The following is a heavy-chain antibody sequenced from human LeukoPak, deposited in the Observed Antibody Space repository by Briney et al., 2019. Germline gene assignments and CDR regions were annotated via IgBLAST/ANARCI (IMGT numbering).Heavy chain of an antibody. CDR2: VNPNSGNT. V-gene: IGHV1-8*01. CDR1: GYTFTSYD. J-gene: IGHJ4*02. Sequence: ASVKVSCKASGYTFTSYDINWVRQATGRGLEWMGWVNPNSGNTGYAQKFQGRVTMTRNTSISTAYMELSSLRSEDTAVYYCARVPNTYGSGSYFFTTRRYYFDYWGQGTLVTVSS. D-gene: IGHD3-10*01. CDR3: ARVPNTYGSGSYFFTTRRYYFDY.